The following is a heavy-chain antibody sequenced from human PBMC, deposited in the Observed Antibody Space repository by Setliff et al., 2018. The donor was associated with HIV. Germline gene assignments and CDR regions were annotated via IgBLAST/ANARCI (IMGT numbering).Heavy chain of an antibody. CDR2: IKQDGSEN. J-gene: IGHJ4*02. Sequence: PGGSLRLSCAASGFTFSSRWMTWVRQAPGKGLEWVANIKQDGSENYFVDSVKGRFTISRDNTRSSLFLHMDSLTAEDTAVYYCAREALSGDGYSYFDYWGQGTLVTVSS. CDR1: GFTFSSRW. CDR3: AREALSGDGYSYFDY. D-gene: IGHD5-12*01. V-gene: IGHV3-7*01.